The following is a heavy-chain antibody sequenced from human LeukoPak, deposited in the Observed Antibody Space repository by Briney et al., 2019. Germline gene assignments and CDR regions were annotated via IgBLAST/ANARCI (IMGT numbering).Heavy chain of an antibody. J-gene: IGHJ4*02. V-gene: IGHV3-30*04. CDR3: ARDADFGYSGSYYFDY. CDR2: ISYDGSNK. D-gene: IGHD1-26*01. Sequence: GGSLRLSCAASGFTFSSYAMHWVRQAPGKGLEWVAIISYDGSNKYYADSVKGRFTISRDNSKNTLYLQMNSLRAEDTALYYCARDADFGYSGSYYFDYWGQGTLVTVSS. CDR1: GFTFSSYA.